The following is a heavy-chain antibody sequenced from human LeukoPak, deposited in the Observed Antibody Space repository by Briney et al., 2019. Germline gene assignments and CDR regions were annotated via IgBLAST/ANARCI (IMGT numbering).Heavy chain of an antibody. V-gene: IGHV1-24*01. J-gene: IGHJ4*02. D-gene: IGHD4-17*01. CDR1: GYTFTSYG. CDR2: FDLEDGET. CDR3: ARVRGYGDNVFDY. Sequence: ASVKVSCKASGYTFTSYGISWVRHAPGQGLEWMGGFDLEDGETIYAQKFQGRVTMTEDTSTDTAYMELSSLRSEDTAVYYCARVRGYGDNVFDYWGQGTLVTVSS.